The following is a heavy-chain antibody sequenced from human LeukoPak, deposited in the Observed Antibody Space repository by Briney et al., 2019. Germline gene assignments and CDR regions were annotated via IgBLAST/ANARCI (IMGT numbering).Heavy chain of an antibody. CDR3: AKDYLALTCSSTSCPTYGMDV. D-gene: IGHD2-2*01. Sequence: GRSLRLSCAASGFTFSSYGMHWVRQAPGKGLEWVAVISCDGSNKYYADSVKGRFTISRDNSKNTLYLQMNSLRAEDTAVYYCAKDYLALTCSSTSCPTYGMDVWGQGTMVTVSS. CDR1: GFTFSSYG. V-gene: IGHV3-30*18. J-gene: IGHJ6*02. CDR2: ISCDGSNK.